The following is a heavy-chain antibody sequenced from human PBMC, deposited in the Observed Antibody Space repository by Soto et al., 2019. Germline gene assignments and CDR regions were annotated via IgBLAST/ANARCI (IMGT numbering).Heavy chain of an antibody. V-gene: IGHV4-30-4*01. CDR3: ARDLGPGLDLWSGYPYYYYGMDV. D-gene: IGHD3-3*01. CDR2: IYYSGST. J-gene: IGHJ6*02. CDR1: GGSISSGDYY. Sequence: SSETLSLTCTVSGGSISSGDYYWSWIRQPPGKGLEWIGYIYYSGSTYYNPSLKSRVTISVDTSKNQFSLKLSSVTAADTAVYYCARDLGPGLDLWSGYPYYYYGMDVWGQGTTVTVS.